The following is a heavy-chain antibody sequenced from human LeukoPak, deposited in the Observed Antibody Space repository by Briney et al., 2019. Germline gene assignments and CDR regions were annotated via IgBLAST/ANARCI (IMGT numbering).Heavy chain of an antibody. CDR3: ARSSGYMSY. V-gene: IGHV4-38-2*02. CDR1: HYSISSNYY. Sequence: SETLSLTRTVSHYSISSNYYWGWIRQPPGKGLEWIGSIYHSGSTYYNPSLKSRVTISVDTSKNQFSLKLTSVTAADTAVYYCARSSGYMSYWGQGTLVTVSS. CDR2: IYHSGST. J-gene: IGHJ4*02. D-gene: IGHD3-22*01.